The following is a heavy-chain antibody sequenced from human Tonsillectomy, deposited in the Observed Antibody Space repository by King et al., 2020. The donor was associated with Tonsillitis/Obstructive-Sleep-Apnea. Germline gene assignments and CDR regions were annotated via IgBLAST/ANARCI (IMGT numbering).Heavy chain of an antibody. CDR3: ARGDCSSTSCHGYYFDY. D-gene: IGHD2-2*01. J-gene: IGHJ4*02. CDR1: GGTFSSYA. Sequence: QLVQSGAEVKKPGSSVKVSCKASGGTFSSYAISWVRQAPGQGLEWIGGIIPIFGTANYAQKFQGRVTITADESTSTAYMERSSLRSEDTAVYYCARGDCSSTSCHGYYFDYWGQGTLVTVSS. CDR2: IIPIFGTA. V-gene: IGHV1-69*01.